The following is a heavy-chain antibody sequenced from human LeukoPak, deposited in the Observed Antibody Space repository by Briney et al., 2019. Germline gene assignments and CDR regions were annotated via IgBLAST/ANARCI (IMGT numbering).Heavy chain of an antibody. J-gene: IGHJ4*02. CDR3: AKDPYSGSYFGY. CDR2: IRGSGGST. CDR1: GFTLSSYA. D-gene: IGHD1-26*01. V-gene: IGHV3-23*01. Sequence: PGGSLRLSCAASGFTLSSYAMSWVRQAPGKGLEWIPSIRGSGGSTCYADSVKGRFTISRDNSKNTLYLQMNNLRAEDTAVYYCAKDPYSGSYFGYWGQGTLVTVS.